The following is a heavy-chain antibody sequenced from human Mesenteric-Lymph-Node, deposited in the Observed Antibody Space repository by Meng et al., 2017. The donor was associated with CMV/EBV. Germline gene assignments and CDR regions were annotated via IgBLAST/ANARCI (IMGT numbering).Heavy chain of an antibody. CDR2: ISGSGGST. D-gene: IGHD2-2*01. CDR3: AKPRPLNVVPAAMDV. J-gene: IGHJ6*02. CDR1: GFTFSSYA. V-gene: IGHV3-23*01. Sequence: GGSLRLSCAASGFTFSSYAMSWVRQAPGKGLEWVSAISGSGGSTYYADSVKGRFTISRDNSKNTLYLQMNSLRAEGTAVYYCAKPRPLNVVPAAMDVWGQGTKVTVSS.